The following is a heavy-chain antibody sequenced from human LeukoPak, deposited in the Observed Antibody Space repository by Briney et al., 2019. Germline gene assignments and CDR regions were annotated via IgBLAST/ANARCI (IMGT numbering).Heavy chain of an antibody. CDR3: ARDIFGRDGYRGSFDY. CDR1: GFTFSSYL. J-gene: IGHJ4*02. D-gene: IGHD5-24*01. V-gene: IGHV3-21*01. CDR2: ISSSSSYI. Sequence: RSGGSLRLSCSTSGFTFSSYLMYWVRQAPGKGLEWVSSISSSSSYIYYADSVKGRFTISRDNAKNSLYLQMNSLRAEDTAVYYCARDIFGRDGYRGSFDYWGQGTLVTVSS.